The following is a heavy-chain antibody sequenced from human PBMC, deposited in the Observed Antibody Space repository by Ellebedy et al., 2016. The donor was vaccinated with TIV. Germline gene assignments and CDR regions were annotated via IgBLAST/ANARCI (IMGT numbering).Heavy chain of an antibody. V-gene: IGHV4-34*01. CDR2: INDSGST. J-gene: IGHJ4*02. Sequence: SETLSLXXAVYVGSFSGYYWSWIRQPPGKGLEWIGEINDSGSTNYNPSLKSRVTISADQTKNQFSLKLTSLTAADTAVYYCARGRRYYESSGYYLDYWGQGTLATVSS. CDR1: VGSFSGYY. D-gene: IGHD3-22*01. CDR3: ARGRRYYESSGYYLDY.